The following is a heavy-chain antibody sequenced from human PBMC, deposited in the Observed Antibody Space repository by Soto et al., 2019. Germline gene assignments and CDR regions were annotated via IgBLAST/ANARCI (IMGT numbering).Heavy chain of an antibody. Sequence: ASETLSLTCTVSGGSISSGGYYWSWIRQHPGKGLEWIGYIYYSGSTYYNPSLKSRVTISVDTSKNQFSLKLSSVTAADTAVYYCAREGCSSTSCYFDYWGQGTLVTVSS. D-gene: IGHD2-2*01. CDR3: AREGCSSTSCYFDY. V-gene: IGHV4-31*03. CDR1: GGSISSGGYY. J-gene: IGHJ4*02. CDR2: IYYSGST.